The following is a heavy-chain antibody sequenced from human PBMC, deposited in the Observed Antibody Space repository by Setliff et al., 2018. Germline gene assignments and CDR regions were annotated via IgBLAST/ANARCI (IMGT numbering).Heavy chain of an antibody. Sequence: SETLSLTCAVYGGSFSGYYWSWIRQPPGKRLEWIGEIIHSGSTNYNPSLKSRVTISMDTSKNQFSLKVSSVTAADTAVYYCAKERRECSSASCSGAFYMDVWGKGTTVTVSS. CDR2: IIHSGST. CDR3: AKERRECSSASCSGAFYMDV. CDR1: GGSFSGYY. D-gene: IGHD2-2*01. J-gene: IGHJ6*03. V-gene: IGHV4-34*12.